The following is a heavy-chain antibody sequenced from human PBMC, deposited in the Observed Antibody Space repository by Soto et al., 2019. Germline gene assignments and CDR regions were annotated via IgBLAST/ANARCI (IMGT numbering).Heavy chain of an antibody. CDR3: ATSIGALNEY. CDR1: GFTFSSSA. Sequence: PGGSLRLSCLTSGFTFSSSAMTWVRQAPGKGLDWVSAITESGDGTFYADSVEGRFTISRDNSKNTLFLQMNSLTIEDTALYYCATSIGALNEYWGQGILVTVSS. V-gene: IGHV3-23*01. D-gene: IGHD3-16*01. J-gene: IGHJ4*02. CDR2: ITESGDGT.